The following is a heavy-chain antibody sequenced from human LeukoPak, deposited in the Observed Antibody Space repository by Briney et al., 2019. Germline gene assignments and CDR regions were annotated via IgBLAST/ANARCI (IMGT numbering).Heavy chain of an antibody. V-gene: IGHV3-48*03. CDR3: ARDPGRSSSWYFDY. J-gene: IGHJ4*02. Sequence: GGSLTLSCAASGFTFSSYEMNWVRQAPGKGLEWVSYIRSSGSTIYYADSVKGRFTISRDNTKNSLYLQMNSLRAEDTAVYYCARDPGRSSSWYFDYWGQGTLVTVSS. D-gene: IGHD6-13*01. CDR1: GFTFSSYE. CDR2: IRSSGSTI.